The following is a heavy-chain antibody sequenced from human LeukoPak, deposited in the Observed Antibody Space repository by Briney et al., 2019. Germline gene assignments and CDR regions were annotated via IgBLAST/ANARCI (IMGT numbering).Heavy chain of an antibody. CDR3: TRFSYYRDSSGYPFDY. D-gene: IGHD3-22*01. CDR2: IRSKGNNYAT. CDR1: GFTFSDST. Sequence: GGSLRLSCAASGFTFSDSTMHWVRQASGKGLEWVGRIRSKGNNYATAYAASVKGRFTISRDDSKNTAYLQMNSLKTEDTAVYFCTRFSYYRDSSGYPFDYWGQGTLVTVSS. V-gene: IGHV3-73*01. J-gene: IGHJ4*02.